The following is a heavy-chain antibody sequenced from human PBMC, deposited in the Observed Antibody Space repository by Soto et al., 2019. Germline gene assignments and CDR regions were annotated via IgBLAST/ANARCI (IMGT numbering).Heavy chain of an antibody. V-gene: IGHV4-39*01. CDR3: ARHEPGLSLITIFGVVPMPGQFYYFDY. CDR1: GGSISSSSYY. D-gene: IGHD3-3*01. Sequence: NPSETLSLTCTVSGGSISSSSYYWGWIRQPPGKGLEWIGSIYYSGSTYYNPSLKSRVTISVDTSKNQFSLKLSSVTAADTAVYYCARHEPGLSLITIFGVVPMPGQFYYFDYWGQGTLVTVSS. J-gene: IGHJ4*02. CDR2: IYYSGST.